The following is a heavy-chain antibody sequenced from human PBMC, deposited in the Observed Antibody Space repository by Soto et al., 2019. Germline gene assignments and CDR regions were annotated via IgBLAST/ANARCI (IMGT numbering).Heavy chain of an antibody. D-gene: IGHD1-26*01. Sequence: QVQLVQSGAEVKKPGASVKVSCKASGYTFTDYYIHWVRQAPGQGLQWLGWINPTNSGTRYARSFQGRVTVTRDTSISPAYMELSSLRSDDTAVYYCARGITSLLVFYYYYMDVWGFGTTVTVSS. CDR1: GYTFTDYY. V-gene: IGHV1-2*02. CDR3: ARGITSLLVFYYYYMDV. CDR2: INPTNSGT. J-gene: IGHJ6*03.